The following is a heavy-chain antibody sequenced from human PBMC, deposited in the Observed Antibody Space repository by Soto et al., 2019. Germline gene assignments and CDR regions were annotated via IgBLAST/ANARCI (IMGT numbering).Heavy chain of an antibody. D-gene: IGHD2-21*02. CDR1: GYTFTRNW. J-gene: IGHJ3*01. CDR3: ATQGGRDFNAFDV. CDR2: IFPIDSDT. V-gene: IGHV5-51*01. Sequence: HGESLKLSCKGSGYTFTRNWIGWVRQMPGKGLEWMGIIFPIDSDTRHSPSSQGQVTISADNSISTAYLQWSSLKASDTAIYYCATQGGRDFNAFDVWGQGTMVTVSS.